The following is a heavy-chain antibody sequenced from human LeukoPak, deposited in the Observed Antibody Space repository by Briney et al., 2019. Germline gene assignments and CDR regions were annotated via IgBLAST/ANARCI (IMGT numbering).Heavy chain of an antibody. CDR1: GFTFSSYG. CDR3: AKEGRLRYFDWLLQKYYFDY. CDR2: IQYDGSNK. D-gene: IGHD3-9*01. Sequence: PGGSLRLSCAASGFTFSSYGMHWVRQAPGKGLEWVAFIQYDGSNKYYADSVKGRFTISRDNSKNTLYLQMNSLRAEDTAVYYCAKEGRLRYFDWLLQKYYFDYWGQGTLVTVSS. J-gene: IGHJ4*02. V-gene: IGHV3-30*02.